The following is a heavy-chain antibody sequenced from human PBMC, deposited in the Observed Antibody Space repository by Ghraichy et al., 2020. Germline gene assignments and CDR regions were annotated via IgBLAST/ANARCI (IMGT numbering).Heavy chain of an antibody. CDR3: ATDQLDH. CDR2: LFSDGTS. J-gene: IGHJ5*02. CDR1: GLTVSSRY. V-gene: IGHV3-53*01. Sequence: GESLNISCVASGLTVSSRYMSWVRQAPGMGLEWASVLFSDGTSYYADSVKGRFTISRDSSKNTLFLQMNSLRADDTATYYCATDQLDHCGQGTLVTVSS.